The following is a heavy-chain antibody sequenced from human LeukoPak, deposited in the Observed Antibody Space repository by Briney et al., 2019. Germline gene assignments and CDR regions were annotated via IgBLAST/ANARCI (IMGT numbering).Heavy chain of an antibody. J-gene: IGHJ6*03. V-gene: IGHV4-59*08. Sequence: SETLSLTCTVSGDSISSYYLTWIRQPPGKGLEWIGYIFYSGSTNYNPSLKSRITISVDTSKNQFSLKLSSVTAADTAVYYCARHFFPAVYYYYMDVWGKGTTVTVSS. CDR3: ARHFFPAVYYYYMDV. CDR2: IFYSGST. D-gene: IGHD3-3*01. CDR1: GDSISSYY.